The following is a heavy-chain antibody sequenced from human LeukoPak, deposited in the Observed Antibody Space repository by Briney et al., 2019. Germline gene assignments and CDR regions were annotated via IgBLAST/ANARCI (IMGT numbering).Heavy chain of an antibody. CDR1: GGTFSSYA. V-gene: IGHV1-69*13. D-gene: IGHD5-18*01. Sequence: SVKVSCKCSGGTFSSYAISWVRQAPGPGLEWMGGIIPIFATANYAQKFQGRVTITADESTSTAYMELSSLRSEDTAVYYCARGGTAMVTSLLDYWGQGTLVTVSS. CDR3: ARGGTAMVTSLLDY. CDR2: IIPIFATA. J-gene: IGHJ4*02.